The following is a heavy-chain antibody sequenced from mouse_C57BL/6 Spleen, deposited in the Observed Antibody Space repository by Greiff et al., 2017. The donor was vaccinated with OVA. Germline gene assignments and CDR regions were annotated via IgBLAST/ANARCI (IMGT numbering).Heavy chain of an antibody. CDR3: ARYRRDLLWGLDY. J-gene: IGHJ2*01. Sequence: EVMLVESGGGLVQPGGSLSLSCAASGFTFTDYYMSWVRQPPGKALEWLGFIRNKANGYTTEYSASVKGRFTISRDNSQSILYLQMNALRAEDSATYYCARYRRDLLWGLDYWGLGTTLTVSS. CDR2: IRNKANGYTT. CDR1: GFTFTDYY. V-gene: IGHV7-3*01. D-gene: IGHD2-1*01.